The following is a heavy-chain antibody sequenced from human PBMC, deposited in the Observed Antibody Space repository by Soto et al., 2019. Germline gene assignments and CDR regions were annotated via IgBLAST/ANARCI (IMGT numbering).Heavy chain of an antibody. J-gene: IGHJ3*02. CDR3: TTPRGYSYGRAFDI. V-gene: IGHV3-15*01. CDR1: GFTFSNAW. CDR2: IKSKTDGGTT. D-gene: IGHD5-18*01. Sequence: EVQLVESGGGLVKPGGSLRLSCAASGFTFSNAWMSWVRQAPGKGLEWVGRIKSKTDGGTTDYAAPVKGRFTISRDDSKNTLYLQMNSLKSEGTAVYYCTTPRGYSYGRAFDIWGPGTMVTVSS.